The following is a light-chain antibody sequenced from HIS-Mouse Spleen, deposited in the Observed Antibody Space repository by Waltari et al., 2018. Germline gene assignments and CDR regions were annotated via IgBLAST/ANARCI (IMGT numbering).Light chain of an antibody. CDR1: SGRIASNH. V-gene: IGLV6-57*04. CDR3: QSYDSRV. Sequence: NFMLTQPHSVSESPGKTVTISCTRSSGRIASNHLQWYQQRPGSAPTTVIYEDNQRPSGVPDRFSGSIDSSSNSASLTISGLKTEDEADYYCQSYDSRVFGGGTKLTVL. J-gene: IGLJ3*02. CDR2: EDN.